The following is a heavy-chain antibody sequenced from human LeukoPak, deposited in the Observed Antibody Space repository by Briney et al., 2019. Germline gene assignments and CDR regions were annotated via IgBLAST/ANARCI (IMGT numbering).Heavy chain of an antibody. J-gene: IGHJ4*02. V-gene: IGHV1-2*02. CDR2: INPNSGGT. CDR3: ATSFLGWGIAVAGTVPSEPGFIGY. Sequence: ASVKVSCKASGYTFTGYYMHWVRQAPGQGLEWMGWINPNSGGTNYAQKLQGRVTMTTDTSTSTAYMELRSLRSDDTAVYYCATSFLGWGIAVAGTVPSEPGFIGYWGQGTLVTVSS. D-gene: IGHD6-19*01. CDR1: GYTFTGYY.